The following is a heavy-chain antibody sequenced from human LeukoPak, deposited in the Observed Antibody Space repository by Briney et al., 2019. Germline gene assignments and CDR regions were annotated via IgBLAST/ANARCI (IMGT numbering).Heavy chain of an antibody. J-gene: IGHJ4*02. CDR1: GFTFSIYA. D-gene: IGHD3-10*01. Sequence: GGSLRLSCAATGFTFSIYAMSWVRQAPGKGLEWVSAISGSGGSTYYADSVKGRFTISRDNSKNTLYLQMNSLRAEDTAVYYCAKVLFTDLVRRSGFPFDYWGQGTLVTVSS. V-gene: IGHV3-23*01. CDR2: ISGSGGST. CDR3: AKVLFTDLVRRSGFPFDY.